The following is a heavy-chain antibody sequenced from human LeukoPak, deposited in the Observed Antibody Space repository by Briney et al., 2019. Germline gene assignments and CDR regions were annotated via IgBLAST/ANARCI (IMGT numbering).Heavy chain of an antibody. CDR2: ISGTGGST. J-gene: IGHJ5*02. Sequence: GGSLRLSCAASGVTFSSYAMSWVRQPPGKGLEWVSAISGTGGSTYYTDSVKGRFTISRDNSKNTLFLQMSSLRAEDTAVYYCAKDGDDYGDYYWFDPWGQGTLVTVSS. D-gene: IGHD4-17*01. CDR3: AKDGDDYGDYYWFDP. V-gene: IGHV3-23*01. CDR1: GVTFSSYA.